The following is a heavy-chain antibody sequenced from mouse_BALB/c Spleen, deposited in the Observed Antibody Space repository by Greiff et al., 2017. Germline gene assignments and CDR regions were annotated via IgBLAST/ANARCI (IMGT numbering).Heavy chain of an antibody. CDR1: GFTFSSYA. J-gene: IGHJ1*01. CDR2: ISSGGSYT. D-gene: IGHD1-1*01. V-gene: IGHV5-9-4*01. Sequence: EVKLVESGGGLVKPGGSLKLSCAASGFTFSSYAMSWVRQSPEKRLEWVAEISSGGSYTYYPDTVTGRFTISRDNAKNTLYLEMSRLRSEDTAMYYCARPSSTVVATDWYFDVWGAGTTVTVSS. CDR3: ARPSSTVVATDWYFDV.